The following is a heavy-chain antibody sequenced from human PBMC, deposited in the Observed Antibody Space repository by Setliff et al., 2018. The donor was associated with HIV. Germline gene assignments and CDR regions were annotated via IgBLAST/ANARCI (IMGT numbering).Heavy chain of an antibody. CDR3: ARHGGGAVAGTWYYFDY. V-gene: IGHV4-34*01. J-gene: IGHJ4*01. D-gene: IGHD6-19*01. Sequence: PSETLSLTCAVYGGSFSGYYWSWIRQPPGKGLEWIGEINHSGSTNYNPSLKSRVTISVDTSKKQFSLRLTSVTAADTALYSCARHGGGAVAGTWYYFDYWGHGTLVTVSS. CDR2: INHSGST. CDR1: GGSFSGYY.